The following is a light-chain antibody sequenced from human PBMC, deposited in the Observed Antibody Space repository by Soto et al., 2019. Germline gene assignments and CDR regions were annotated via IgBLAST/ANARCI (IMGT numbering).Light chain of an antibody. CDR1: QSVSSY. CDR2: DAS. Sequence: EIVLTQSLATLSLSPGESATLSCRASQSVSSYLAWYQQKPGQAPRLLIYDASNRATGIPARFSGSGSGTDFTLTISSLEAEDFAVYYCQQRGSWPPLTFGGGTKVEIK. V-gene: IGKV3-11*01. J-gene: IGKJ4*01. CDR3: QQRGSWPPLT.